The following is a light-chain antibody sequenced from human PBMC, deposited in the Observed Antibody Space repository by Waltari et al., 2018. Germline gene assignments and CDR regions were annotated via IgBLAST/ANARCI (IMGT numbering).Light chain of an antibody. CDR3: QQYYSTPLT. V-gene: IGKV4-1*01. CDR1: PSVLSSSNNKNY. Sequence: DIVMTQSPDSLAVSLGERATIDCKSSPSVLSSSNNKNYLAWYQQKPRQPPKLLISWASTRESGVPDRFSGSGSGTDFTLTISSLQAEDVAVYYCQQYYSTPLTFGGGTKVEIK. CDR2: WAS. J-gene: IGKJ4*01.